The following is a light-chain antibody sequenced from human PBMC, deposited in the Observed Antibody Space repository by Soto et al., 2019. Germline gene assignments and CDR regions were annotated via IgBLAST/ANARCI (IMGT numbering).Light chain of an antibody. V-gene: IGKV1-12*01. CDR3: QQGYSFPLT. CDR1: QGVTNC. J-gene: IGKJ4*01. Sequence: DIPMTQSPSAVSASVGDRVTITCRASQGVTNCLAWYQQNPGNAPKLLIYAASRLQSGVPSRFSGSGSGTEFTLTISSLQPEDFATYYCQQGYSFPLTFGGGTKVEI. CDR2: AAS.